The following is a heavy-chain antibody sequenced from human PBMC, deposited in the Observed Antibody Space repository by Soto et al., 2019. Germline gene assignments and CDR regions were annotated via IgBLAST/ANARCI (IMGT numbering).Heavy chain of an antibody. J-gene: IGHJ4*02. V-gene: IGHV1-3*01. D-gene: IGHD1-26*01. CDR2: INAGNGNT. Sequence: ASVKVSCKASEYTFTSYSMHWVRQAPGQRLEWMGWINAGNGNTKYSQKFQGRVTITRDTSASTAYMELSSLRSEDTAVYYCARDFTGSYLGLDYWGQGTLVTVSS. CDR1: EYTFTSYS. CDR3: ARDFTGSYLGLDY.